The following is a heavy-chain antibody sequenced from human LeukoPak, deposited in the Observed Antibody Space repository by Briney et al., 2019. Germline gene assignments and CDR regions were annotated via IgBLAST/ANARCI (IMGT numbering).Heavy chain of an antibody. CDR2: ISNDGSNK. Sequence: GGSLRLSCAASGFTFRNYAMHWIRQAPGKGLEWLAIISNDGSNKNYADSVKGRFTISRDNSKNTLYLQMDSLRTEDTAVYYCARAWATDFDYWGQGTLVTVSS. CDR3: ARAWATDFDY. V-gene: IGHV3-30*03. D-gene: IGHD7-27*01. CDR1: GFTFRNYA. J-gene: IGHJ4*02.